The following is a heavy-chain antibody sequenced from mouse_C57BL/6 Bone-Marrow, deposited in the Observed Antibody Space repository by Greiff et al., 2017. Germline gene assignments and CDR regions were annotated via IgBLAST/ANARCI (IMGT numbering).Heavy chain of an antibody. Sequence: QVQLQQSGPELVKPGASVKISCKASGYSFTSYYIHWVKQRPGQGLEWIGWIYPGSGNTKYNEKFKGKATLTADTSSSTAYMQLSSLTSEDSAVYSCARLLRWYFDVWGTGTTVTVSS. V-gene: IGHV1-66*01. J-gene: IGHJ1*03. CDR2: IYPGSGNT. CDR1: GYSFTSYY. CDR3: ARLLRWYFDV. D-gene: IGHD1-1*01.